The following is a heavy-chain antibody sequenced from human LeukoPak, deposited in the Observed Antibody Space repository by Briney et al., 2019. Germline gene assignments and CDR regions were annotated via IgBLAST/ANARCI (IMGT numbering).Heavy chain of an antibody. V-gene: IGHV1-69*06. CDR3: ARDGPYGDYVVKNYYYYYMDV. D-gene: IGHD4-17*01. Sequence: SVKVSCKASGYSFSSYAISWVRQAPGQGLEWMGGIIPIFGTANYAQKFQGRVTITADKSTSTAYMELSSLRSEDTAVYYCARDGPYGDYVVKNYYYYYMDVWGKGTTVTVSS. CDR1: GYSFSSYA. J-gene: IGHJ6*03. CDR2: IIPIFGTA.